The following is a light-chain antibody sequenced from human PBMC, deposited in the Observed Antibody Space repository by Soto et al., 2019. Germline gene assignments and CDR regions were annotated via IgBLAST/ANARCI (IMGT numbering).Light chain of an antibody. CDR2: DAS. Sequence: DIQMTQSPSSLSASVGDRVTITCQASQDISNYLNWYQQKPGKAPKLLIYDASNLETGVPSRFXEDGSGTDFTFTISSLQPEDIATYYCQQYDNLPRYTFGQGTKLEIK. J-gene: IGKJ2*01. V-gene: IGKV1-33*01. CDR1: QDISNY. CDR3: QQYDNLPRYT.